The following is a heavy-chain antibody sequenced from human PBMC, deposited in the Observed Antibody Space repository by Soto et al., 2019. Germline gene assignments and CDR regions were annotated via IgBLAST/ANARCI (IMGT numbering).Heavy chain of an antibody. Sequence: GESLKISCKGSGYSFTSYWIGWVRQMPGKGLEWMGIIYPGDSDTRYSPSFQGQVTISADKSISTAYLQWSSLKASDTAMYYCAIRPTRYYDFWSGENWFDPWGQGTLVTVSS. CDR1: GYSFTSYW. J-gene: IGHJ5*02. D-gene: IGHD3-3*01. CDR2: IYPGDSDT. V-gene: IGHV5-51*01. CDR3: AIRPTRYYDFWSGENWFDP.